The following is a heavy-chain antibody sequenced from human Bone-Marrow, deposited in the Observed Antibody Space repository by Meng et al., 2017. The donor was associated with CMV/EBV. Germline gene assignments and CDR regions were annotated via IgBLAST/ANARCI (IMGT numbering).Heavy chain of an antibody. CDR2: ISYDGSNK. CDR1: GFTFSSYA. V-gene: IGHV3-30*04. CDR3: AREAEDGILPWFGEPPGGPHF. Sequence: GESLKISCAASGFTFSSYAMHWVRQAPGKGLEWVAVISYDGSNKYYADSVKGRFTISRDNSKNTLYLQMISLRAEDTAVYYCAREAEDGILPWFGEPPGGPHFWGQGNLVTVSS. D-gene: IGHD3-10*01. J-gene: IGHJ4*02.